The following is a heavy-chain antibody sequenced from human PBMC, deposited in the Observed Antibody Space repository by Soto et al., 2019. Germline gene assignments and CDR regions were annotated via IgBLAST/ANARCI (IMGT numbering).Heavy chain of an antibody. CDR2: INPSGGST. CDR3: ARVSPNVVGATAEDDYFDY. D-gene: IGHD1-26*01. Sequence: GASVKVSCKASGYTFTSYYMHCVLQSPGQWLDWMGIINPSGGSTSYAQKFQGRVTMTRDTSTSTVYMELSSLRSEDTAVYYCARVSPNVVGATAEDDYFDYWGQGTLVTVSS. V-gene: IGHV1-46*01. CDR1: GYTFTSYY. J-gene: IGHJ4*02.